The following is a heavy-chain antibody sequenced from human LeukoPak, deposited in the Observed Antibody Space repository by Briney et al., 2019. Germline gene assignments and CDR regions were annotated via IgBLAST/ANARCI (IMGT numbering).Heavy chain of an antibody. D-gene: IGHD5-24*01. Sequence: GGSLRLSCAASGFTFSSYGMHWVRQAPGKGLEWVAVISYDGSNKYYADSVKGRFTVSRDNSKNSLSLYMNSLTTEDTALYYCVRGHGYNLEDYFDNWGQGTLVTVSS. CDR1: GFTFSSYG. CDR3: VRGHGYNLEDYFDN. J-gene: IGHJ4*02. CDR2: ISYDGSNK. V-gene: IGHV3-30*03.